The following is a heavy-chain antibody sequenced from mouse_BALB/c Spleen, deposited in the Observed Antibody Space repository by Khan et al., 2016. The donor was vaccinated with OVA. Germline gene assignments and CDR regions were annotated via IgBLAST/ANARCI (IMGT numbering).Heavy chain of an antibody. V-gene: IGHV2-6-5*01. CDR1: GFSLTDYG. D-gene: IGHD2-10*02. CDR3: AKGVWSYYFALDY. CDR2: IWGGGST. Sequence: VELVESGPGLVAPSQSLSFTCTVSGFSLTDYGVSWFRQPPGKGLEWLGVIWGGGSTYYNSALKSRLSISKDNSKSQVFLKMNSLQTDDTAMYYCAKGVWSYYFALDYWGQGTSVTVSS. J-gene: IGHJ4*01.